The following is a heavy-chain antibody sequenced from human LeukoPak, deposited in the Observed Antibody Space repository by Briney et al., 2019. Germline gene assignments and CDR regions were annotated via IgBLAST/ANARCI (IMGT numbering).Heavy chain of an antibody. D-gene: IGHD5-24*01. CDR2: INPSGGRT. CDR1: YTFTSXY. V-gene: IGHV1-46*03. CDR3: ASGEIATMFY. Sequence: YTFTSXYXXWXGQAPGQGXEGMGVINPSGGRTNYAQKFQGRVTMTRETTTSTVYMEVKSLRSEDTAVYYCASGEIATMFYWGQGTLVTVSS. J-gene: IGHJ4*02.